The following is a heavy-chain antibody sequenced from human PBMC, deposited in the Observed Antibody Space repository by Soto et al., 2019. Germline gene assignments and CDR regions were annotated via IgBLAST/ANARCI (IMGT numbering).Heavy chain of an antibody. CDR2: ITSAGSGI. J-gene: IGHJ4*02. V-gene: IGHV3-74*03. D-gene: IGHD3-10*02. Sequence: GGSLRLSCAASGFTFSGYWMHWVRQAPGKGLEWVSRITSAGSGITYADSVKGRFSISRDNAKDTVYLQMDSLRVEDTAVYYCGRNAIFVRGVPDEYWGQGTRVTVSS. CDR3: GRNAIFVRGVPDEY. CDR1: GFTFSGYW.